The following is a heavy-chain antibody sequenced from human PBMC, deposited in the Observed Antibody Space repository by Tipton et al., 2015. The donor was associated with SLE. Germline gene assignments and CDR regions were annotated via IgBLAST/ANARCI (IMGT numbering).Heavy chain of an antibody. CDR1: GGSISSHY. D-gene: IGHD6-6*01. J-gene: IGHJ3*02. CDR2: IYYSGGT. V-gene: IGHV4-59*11. CDR3: ARESYSSSSNAFDI. Sequence: TLSLTCTVSGGSISSHYWSWIRQPPGKGLEWIGYIYYSGGTNYNPSLKSRVTISVDTSKNQFSLKLSSVTAADTAVYYCARESYSSSSNAFDIWGQGTTVTVSS.